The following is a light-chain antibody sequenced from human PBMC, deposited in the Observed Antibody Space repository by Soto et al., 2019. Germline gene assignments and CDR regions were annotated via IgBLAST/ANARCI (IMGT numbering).Light chain of an antibody. CDR2: EGS. CDR1: SSDVGNYDL. Sequence: QSALTQPASVSGSLGQSITISCTGTSSDVGNYDLFSWYQQHPGKVPKLIIYEGSKWPSGVSHRFSGSKSGNTASLTISGFRAEDEADYYCSSYARSSTVIFGGGTKLTVL. V-gene: IGLV2-23*01. J-gene: IGLJ2*01. CDR3: SSYARSSTVI.